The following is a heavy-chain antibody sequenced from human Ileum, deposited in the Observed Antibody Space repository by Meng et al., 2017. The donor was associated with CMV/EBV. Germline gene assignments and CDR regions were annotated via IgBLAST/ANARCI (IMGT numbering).Heavy chain of an antibody. CDR3: VRESYDYHFSGTERIGNFDY. J-gene: IGHJ4*02. Sequence: FSSFAFHWVRQAPGKGLEWVAVISDDGNTNYYADSVKGRCTISRDNSKNTLYLQMSSLRAEDTAVYYCVRESYDYHFSGTERIGNFDYWGQGTLVTVSS. D-gene: IGHD3-22*01. CDR1: FSSFA. CDR2: ISDDGNTN. V-gene: IGHV3-30*04.